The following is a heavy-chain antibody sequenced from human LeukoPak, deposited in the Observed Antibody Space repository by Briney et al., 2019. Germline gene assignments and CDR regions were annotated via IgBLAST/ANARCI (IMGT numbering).Heavy chain of an antibody. CDR1: GGSFSGYY. V-gene: IGHV4-34*01. CDR2: INHSGST. D-gene: IGHD3-22*01. CDR3: ARGRFAMTVVVRNWFDP. J-gene: IGHJ5*02. Sequence: PSETLSLTCAVYGGSFSGYYWSWIRQPPGKGLEWIGEINHSGSTNYNPSLKSRVTISVDTSKNQFSLKLSSVTAADTAVYYCARGRFAMTVVVRNWFDPWGQGTLVTVSS.